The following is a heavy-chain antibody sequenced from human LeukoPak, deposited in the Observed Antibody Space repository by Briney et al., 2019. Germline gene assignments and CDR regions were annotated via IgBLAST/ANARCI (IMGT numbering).Heavy chain of an antibody. V-gene: IGHV4-39*01. D-gene: IGHD4-11*01. CDR1: GGSITNNAYY. CDR3: ARNETTVLQRTPYYHSYVDV. Sequence: PSETLSLTCTVSGGSITNNAYYWAWIRQPPGKGLEWIGSIYYSGSTHYNPSLKSRLTISVDTSKNQFSLKLSSVTAADTAVYYYARNETTVLQRTPYYHSYVDVWGKGTTVTVSS. CDR2: IYYSGST. J-gene: IGHJ6*03.